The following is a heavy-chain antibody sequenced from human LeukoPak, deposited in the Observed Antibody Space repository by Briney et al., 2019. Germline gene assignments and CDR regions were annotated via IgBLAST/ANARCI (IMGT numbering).Heavy chain of an antibody. V-gene: IGHV3-7*01. D-gene: IGHD5-18*01. Sequence: PGGSPRLSCAASGFTFSSYWMSWVRQAPGKGLEWVANIKQDGSEKYYVDSVKGRFTISRDNAKNSLYLQMNSLRAEDTAVYYCARGLHGYTYGYVPWELYYYMDVWGKGTTVTISS. J-gene: IGHJ6*03. CDR2: IKQDGSEK. CDR3: ARGLHGYTYGYVPWELYYYMDV. CDR1: GFTFSSYW.